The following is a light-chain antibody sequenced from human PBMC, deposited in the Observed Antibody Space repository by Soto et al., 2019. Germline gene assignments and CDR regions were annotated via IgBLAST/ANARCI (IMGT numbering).Light chain of an antibody. CDR3: SSYTNINTSACV. J-gene: IGLJ1*01. CDR2: EVT. V-gene: IGLV2-14*01. CDR1: SGDIGSYNR. Sequence: QSALTQPASVSGSPVQSITISCTGTSGDIGSYNRVSWYQQHPGKAPKLIIYEVTDRPSGVSNRFSGSKSGNTACLTISGLQAEDEAEYYCSSYTNINTSACVCGPGTKVTVL.